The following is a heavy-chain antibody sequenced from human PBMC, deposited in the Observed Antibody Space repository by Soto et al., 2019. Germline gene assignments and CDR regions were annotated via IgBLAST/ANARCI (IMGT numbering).Heavy chain of an antibody. Sequence: SVKVSCKASGGTFSSYAISWVRQAPGQGLEWMGGIIPIFGTANYAQKFQGRVTITADESTSTAYMELSSLRSEDTAVYYCARELGPDSSSPPGAFDIWGQGTMVTVSS. V-gene: IGHV1-69*13. J-gene: IGHJ3*02. CDR1: GGTFSSYA. CDR3: ARELGPDSSSPPGAFDI. CDR2: IIPIFGTA. D-gene: IGHD6-13*01.